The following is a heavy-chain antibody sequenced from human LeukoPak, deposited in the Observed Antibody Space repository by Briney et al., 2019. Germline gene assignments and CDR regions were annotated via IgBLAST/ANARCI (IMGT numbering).Heavy chain of an antibody. D-gene: IGHD3-3*01. CDR3: TTDQLYDFWSGYYSYFDY. CDR2: IKSKNVGGTT. J-gene: IGHJ4*02. V-gene: IGHV3-15*01. Sequence: PGGSLRLSCAASGFTFNNAWMNWVRQAPGKGLEWVGRIKSKNVGGTTDYAAPVKGRFTISRDDSKNTLYLQMNSLKTEDTAVYYCTTDQLYDFWSGYYSYFDYWGQGTLVTVSS. CDR1: GFTFNNAW.